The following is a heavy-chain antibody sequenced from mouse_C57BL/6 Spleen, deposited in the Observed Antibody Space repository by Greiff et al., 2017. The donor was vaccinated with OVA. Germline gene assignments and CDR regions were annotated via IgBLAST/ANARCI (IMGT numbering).Heavy chain of an antibody. CDR3: ARRDLLSDY. J-gene: IGHJ2*01. V-gene: IGHV1-42*01. D-gene: IGHD2-1*01. CDR2: INPSTGGT. Sequence: EVQLQQSGPELVKPGASVKISCKASGYSFTGYYMNWVKQSPEKSLEWIGEINPSTGGTTYNQKFKAKATLTVDKSSSTAYMQLKSLTSEDSAVYYCARRDLLSDYWGQGTTLTVSS. CDR1: GYSFTGYY.